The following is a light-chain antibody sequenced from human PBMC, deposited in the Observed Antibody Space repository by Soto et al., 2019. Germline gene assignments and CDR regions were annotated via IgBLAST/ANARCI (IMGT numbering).Light chain of an antibody. CDR1: QNIGNW. Sequence: DIQMTQSPSTLSASVGDRVTITCRASQNIGNWLAWYQQKPGKTPDLLIYDASSLERGVPLRFNGSGSGTEFTHTISSLQTDDYETYYCQQYNDEPGTFGQGTKVPIK. CDR2: DAS. J-gene: IGKJ1*01. CDR3: QQYNDEPGT. V-gene: IGKV1-5*01.